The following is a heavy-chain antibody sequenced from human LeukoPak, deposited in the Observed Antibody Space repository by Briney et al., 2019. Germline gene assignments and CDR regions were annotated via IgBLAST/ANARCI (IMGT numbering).Heavy chain of an antibody. Sequence: GASVKVSCKASGYTFTSYGISWVRQAPGQGLEWMGWISAYNGNTNYAQKLQGRVTMTTDTSTSTAYMELRSLRSDDTAVYYCARVFVLGTLKSIYGMDVWGQGTTVTVSS. CDR1: GYTFTSYG. V-gene: IGHV1-18*01. J-gene: IGHJ6*02. CDR2: ISAYNGNT. D-gene: IGHD1-14*01. CDR3: ARVFVLGTLKSIYGMDV.